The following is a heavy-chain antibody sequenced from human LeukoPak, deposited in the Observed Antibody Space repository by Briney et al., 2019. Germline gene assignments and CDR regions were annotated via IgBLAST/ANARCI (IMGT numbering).Heavy chain of an antibody. V-gene: IGHV3-73*01. D-gene: IGHD4/OR15-4a*01. CDR2: IRSKANSYAT. CDR1: GFTFSGSA. CDR3: TRLDYGGNYTPLDY. J-gene: IGHJ4*02. Sequence: GGSLRLSCAASGFTFSGSAMHWVRQASGKGLEWVGRIRSKANSYATAYAASVKGRFTISRDDSKNAAYLQMNSLKTEDTAVYYCTRLDYGGNYTPLDYWGQGTLVTVSS.